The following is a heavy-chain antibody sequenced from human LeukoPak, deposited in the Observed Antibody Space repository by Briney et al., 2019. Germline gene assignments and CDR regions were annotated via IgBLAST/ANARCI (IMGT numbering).Heavy chain of an antibody. V-gene: IGHV4-59*08. CDR1: GGSISNYY. CDR2: VYYSGTT. D-gene: IGHD3-10*01. Sequence: SETLSLICTVSGGSISNYYWSCIRQPPGKGLEGIGYVYYSGTTDYNPSLKSRVTISVDTSKNQFSLKLSSVTAADTAVYYCARGGVVRGVIPLDYWGQGTLVTVSS. CDR3: ARGGVVRGVIPLDY. J-gene: IGHJ4*02.